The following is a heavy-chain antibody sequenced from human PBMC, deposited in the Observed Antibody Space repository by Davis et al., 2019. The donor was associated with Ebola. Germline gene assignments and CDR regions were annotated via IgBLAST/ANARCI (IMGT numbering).Heavy chain of an antibody. CDR1: GFTFSSYA. V-gene: IGHV3-21*01. J-gene: IGHJ3*01. Sequence: GESLKISCAASGFTFSSYAMNWVRQAPGKGLEWISSITSIGTSMYYADSVKGRFTISRDNAENSLYLQMNSLRAEDTAVYYCAKEGSSGWYEEAFDFWGQGTMVTVSS. CDR2: ITSIGTSM. CDR3: AKEGSSGWYEEAFDF. D-gene: IGHD6-19*01.